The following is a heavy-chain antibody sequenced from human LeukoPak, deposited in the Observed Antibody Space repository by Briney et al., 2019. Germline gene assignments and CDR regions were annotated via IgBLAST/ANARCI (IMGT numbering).Heavy chain of an antibody. D-gene: IGHD3-22*01. CDR3: ARDYYDSSGYGGGNWFDP. V-gene: IGHV4-61*02. Sequence: SETLSLTCTVSGGSISSGSDYWSWIRPPAGKGLEWIGRIYTSGSTNYNPSLKSRVTISVDTSKNQFSLKLSSVTAADTAVYYCARDYYDSSGYGGGNWFDPWGQGTLVTVSS. CDR2: IYTSGST. CDR1: GGSISSGSDY. J-gene: IGHJ5*02.